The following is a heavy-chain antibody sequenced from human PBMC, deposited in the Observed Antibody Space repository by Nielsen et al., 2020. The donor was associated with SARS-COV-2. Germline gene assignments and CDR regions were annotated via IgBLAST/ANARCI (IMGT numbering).Heavy chain of an antibody. D-gene: IGHD5-12*01. CDR1: GGSVSSGSYY. J-gene: IGHJ4*02. V-gene: IGHV4-61*01. CDR2: IYYSGST. CDR3: ARGLTEEGYDAGVVFDY. Sequence: SETLSLTCTVSGGSVSSGSYYWSWIRQPPGKGLEWIGYIYYSGSTNYNPSLKSRVTISVDTSKNQFSLKLSSVTAADTAVYYCARGLTEEGYDAGVVFDYWGQGTLVTVSS.